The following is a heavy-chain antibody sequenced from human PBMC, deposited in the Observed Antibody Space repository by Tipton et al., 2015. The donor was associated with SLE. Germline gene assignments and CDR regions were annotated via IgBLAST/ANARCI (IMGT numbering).Heavy chain of an antibody. CDR3: ARGLSIAAAGPFGY. CDR1: GGSISSYY. Sequence: TLSLTCTVSGGSISSYYWSWFRQPPGKGLEWIGYIYTSGSTNYNPSLKGRVTIYVDTSKNQCSLKLSSVTAADTAVYYCARGLSIAAAGPFGYWGQGTLVTVSS. D-gene: IGHD6-13*01. J-gene: IGHJ4*02. V-gene: IGHV4-4*08. CDR2: IYTSGST.